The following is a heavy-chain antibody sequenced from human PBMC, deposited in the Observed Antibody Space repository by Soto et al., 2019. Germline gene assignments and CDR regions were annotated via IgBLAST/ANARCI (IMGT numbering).Heavy chain of an antibody. CDR3: ARSHSFDGSIYHYYFDF. CDR2: IYASRAT. Sequence: SETLSLTCTVSGGSIGSFYWSWIRQSPGGTLEWIGYIYASRATTYNPSLESRITMSVDIPNNEFSLDLTSVTAADTAVYYCARSHSFDGSIYHYYFDFWGQGTLVTVSS. CDR1: GGSIGSFY. D-gene: IGHD3-3*02. V-gene: IGHV4-59*01. J-gene: IGHJ4*02.